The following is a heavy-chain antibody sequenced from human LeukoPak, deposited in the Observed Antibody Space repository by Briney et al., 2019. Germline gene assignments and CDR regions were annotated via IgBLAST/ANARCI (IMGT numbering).Heavy chain of an antibody. V-gene: IGHV4-4*07. CDR1: GGSISSYY. D-gene: IGHD3-22*01. Sequence: PSETLSLTCTVSGGSISSYYWSWIRQPAGKGLEWIGRIYTSGSTNYNPSLKSRVTMSVDTSKNQFSLKLSSVTAADTAVYYCAHYCDSRGVGAFDIWGQGTMVTVSS. J-gene: IGHJ3*02. CDR3: AHYCDSRGVGAFDI. CDR2: IYTSGST.